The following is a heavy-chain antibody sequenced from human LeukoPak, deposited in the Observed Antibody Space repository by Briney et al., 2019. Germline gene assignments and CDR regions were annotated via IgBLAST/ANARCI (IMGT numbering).Heavy chain of an antibody. Sequence: GGSLRLSCAASGFTFSNAWMSWVRQAPGKGLEWVGRIKSKTDGGTTDYAAPVKGRFTISRDDSKNTLYLQMNSLKTEDTAVYYCTTASLYYDYAWGSYRSQGDFDYWGQGTLVTVSS. CDR2: IKSKTDGGTT. CDR1: GFTFSNAW. V-gene: IGHV3-15*01. J-gene: IGHJ4*02. D-gene: IGHD3-16*02. CDR3: TTASLYYDYAWGSYRSQGDFDY.